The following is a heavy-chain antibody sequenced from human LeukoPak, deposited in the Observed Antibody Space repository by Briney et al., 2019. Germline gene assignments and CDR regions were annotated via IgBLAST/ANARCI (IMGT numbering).Heavy chain of an antibody. CDR2: IYSGGSA. D-gene: IGHD2-2*01. V-gene: IGHV3-53*01. J-gene: IGHJ4*02. CDR3: ARAIQSQLLKGYFDY. CDR1: GFTVSSNY. Sequence: GGSLRLSCAVSGFTVSSNYTSWVRQAPGKGLEWISVIYSGGSAYYADFLKGRFTISRDNSKNTLYLQMNSLRADDTAVYYCARAIQSQLLKGYFDYWGQGTLVTVSS.